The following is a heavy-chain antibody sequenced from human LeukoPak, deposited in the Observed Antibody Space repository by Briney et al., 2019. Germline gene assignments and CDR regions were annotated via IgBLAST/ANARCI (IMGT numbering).Heavy chain of an antibody. CDR2: ISSSSYI. V-gene: IGHV3-21*01. CDR1: GFTFSSYS. J-gene: IGHJ5*02. D-gene: IGHD2-15*01. Sequence: PGGSLRLSCAASGFTFSSYSMNWVRQAPGKGLEWVSSISSSSYIYYADSVKGRFTISRDNAKNSLYLQMNSLRAEDTAVYYCASSQAAAGLNWFDPWGQGTLVTVSS. CDR3: ASSQAAAGLNWFDP.